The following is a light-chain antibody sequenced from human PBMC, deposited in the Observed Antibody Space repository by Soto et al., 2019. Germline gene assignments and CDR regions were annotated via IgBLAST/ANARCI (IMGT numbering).Light chain of an antibody. CDR2: DAS. J-gene: IGKJ2*01. CDR3: QQRSNWPYT. Sequence: EIVLTQSPATLSLSPGERATLSCRASQSVSSYLAWYQQKPGQAPRLLLYDASNRATGIPARFSGSGSGTDFTLTISGLEPEDFAFYYCQQRSNWPYTFGQGTKLEIK. V-gene: IGKV3-11*01. CDR1: QSVSSY.